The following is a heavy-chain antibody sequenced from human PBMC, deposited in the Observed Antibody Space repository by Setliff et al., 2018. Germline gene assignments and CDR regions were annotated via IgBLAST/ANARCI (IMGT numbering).Heavy chain of an antibody. CDR3: ARANKKLDYYYYYYMDV. CDR2: IYNSGST. J-gene: IGHJ6*03. CDR1: GESFSNNY. Sequence: PSETLSLTCSVYGESFSNNYWSWIRQPPGKGLEWIGYIYNSGSTNYNPSLKSRVTISVDTSKNQISLKLTSVTAADTAVYYCARANKKLDYYYYYYMDVWGKGTTVTVSS. V-gene: IGHV4-59*12. D-gene: IGHD1-1*01.